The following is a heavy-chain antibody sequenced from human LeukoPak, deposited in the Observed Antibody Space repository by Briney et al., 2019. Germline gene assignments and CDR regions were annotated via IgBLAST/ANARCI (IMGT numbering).Heavy chain of an antibody. Sequence: PSETLSLTCSVSGGSISGSSYYWGWIRQPPGKGLEWIGSIYYSGNTYYNPSLKSRVTISVDTSKNQFSLNLSSVTAADTAVYYCASESVGNWNYFYWGQGTLVTVSS. CDR3: ASESVGNWNYFY. D-gene: IGHD1-7*01. CDR1: GGSISGSSYY. V-gene: IGHV4-39*07. J-gene: IGHJ4*02. CDR2: IYYSGNT.